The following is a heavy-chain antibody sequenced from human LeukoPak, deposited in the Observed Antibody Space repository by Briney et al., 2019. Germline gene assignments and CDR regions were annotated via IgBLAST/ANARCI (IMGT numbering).Heavy chain of an antibody. V-gene: IGHV3-21*01. CDR1: VFTFSSYS. CDR3: ARDRGNSIDY. CDR2: ISSSSSYI. D-gene: IGHD4-23*01. J-gene: IGHJ4*02. Sequence: GGSLRLSCAASVFTFSSYSMNWVRQAPGKGLEWVSSISSSSSYIYYADSVKGRFTISRDNAKNSLYLQMNSLRAEDTAVYYCARDRGNSIDYWGQGTLVTVFS.